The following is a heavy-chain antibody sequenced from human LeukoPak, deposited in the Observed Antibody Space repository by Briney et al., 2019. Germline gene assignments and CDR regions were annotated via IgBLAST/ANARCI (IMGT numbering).Heavy chain of an antibody. CDR2: ISSSSSTI. V-gene: IGHV3-48*01. CDR1: GFTFSSYS. Sequence: GGSLRLSCAASGFTFSSYSMNWVRQAPGKGLEWVSCISSSSSTIYYADSVKGRFTISRDNAKNSLYLQMNSLRAEDTAVYYCAREALNIAARRDGFDYWGQGTLVTVSS. J-gene: IGHJ4*02. D-gene: IGHD6-6*01. CDR3: AREALNIAARRDGFDY.